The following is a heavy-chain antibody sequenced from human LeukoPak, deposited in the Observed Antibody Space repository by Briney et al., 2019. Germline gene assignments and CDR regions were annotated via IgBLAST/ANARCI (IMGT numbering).Heavy chain of an antibody. V-gene: IGHV3-7*01. D-gene: IGHD3-3*01. CDR3: ARDLPNEEIFAVVPLFDY. CDR2: VKHDGSEQ. Sequence: GGSLRLSYAASGFTFSSYWMSWVRQAPGKGLEWVANVKHDGSEQYYVDSVKGRFTISRDNAKNSLYLQMNGLRAEDTAVYYCARDLPNEEIFAVVPLFDYWGQGTLVTVSS. J-gene: IGHJ4*02. CDR1: GFTFSSYW.